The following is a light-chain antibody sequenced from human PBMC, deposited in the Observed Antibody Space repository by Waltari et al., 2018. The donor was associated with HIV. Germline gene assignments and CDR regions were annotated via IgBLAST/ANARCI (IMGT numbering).Light chain of an antibody. Sequence: SYVLTQPPSVSVAPGKTARITCGGNNIGSKSVHWYQQKPGQAPVLVIYYANDRPSWIAERFSGCNSGNSTTLTISRVEAVDEADYYGQVWDNSAGREVFGGGTKLTVL. J-gene: IGLJ3*02. CDR1: NIGSKS. V-gene: IGLV3-21*04. CDR2: YAN. CDR3: QVWDNSAGREV.